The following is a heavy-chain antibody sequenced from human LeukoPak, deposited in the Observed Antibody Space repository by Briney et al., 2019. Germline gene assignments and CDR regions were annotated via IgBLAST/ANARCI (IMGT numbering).Heavy chain of an antibody. Sequence: RSSETLSLTCTVSGGSISSYYWSWIRQPPGKGLEWIGYIYYSGSTNYNPSLKSRVIISVDTSKNQFSLKLSSVTAADTAVYYCARSEMYYYDSSGYYPKYFQHWARAPWSPSPQ. J-gene: IGHJ1*01. D-gene: IGHD3-22*01. CDR3: ARSEMYYYDSSGYYPKYFQH. V-gene: IGHV4-59*01. CDR1: GGSISSYY. CDR2: IYYSGST.